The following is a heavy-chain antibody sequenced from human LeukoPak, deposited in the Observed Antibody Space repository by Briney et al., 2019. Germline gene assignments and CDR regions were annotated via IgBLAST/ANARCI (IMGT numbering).Heavy chain of an antibody. CDR3: ARADIVVVPAAPPDY. V-gene: IGHV4-30-2*01. D-gene: IGHD2-2*01. CDR1: GGSISSGGYY. CDR2: IYHSGST. Sequence: SQTLSLTCTVSGGSISSGGYYWSWNRQPPGKGLEWIGYIYHSGSTYYNPSLKSRVTISVDRSKNQLSLKLSSVTAADTAVYYCARADIVVVPAAPPDYWGQGALVTASS. J-gene: IGHJ4*02.